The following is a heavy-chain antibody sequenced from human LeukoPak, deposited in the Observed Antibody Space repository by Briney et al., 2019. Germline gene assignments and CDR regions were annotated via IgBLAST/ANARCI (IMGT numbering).Heavy chain of an antibody. V-gene: IGHV3-48*03. J-gene: IGHJ4*02. D-gene: IGHD3-10*02. CDR1: GFTFSSYE. CDR3: ARSIAMYYFDY. CDR2: ISSSGSGI. Sequence: GGSLRLSCGASGFTFSSYEMNWVRQAPGKGLEWVSSISSSGSGIHYAGSVKGRFTISRDNAKNSLFLQMSVLRAEDTAVYYCARSIAMYYFDYWGQGTLVTVSS.